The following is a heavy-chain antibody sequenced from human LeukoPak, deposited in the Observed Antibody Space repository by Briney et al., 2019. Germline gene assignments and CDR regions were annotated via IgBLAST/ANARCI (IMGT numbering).Heavy chain of an antibody. CDR1: GFTLSSYA. J-gene: IGHJ4*02. V-gene: IGHV3-23*01. D-gene: IGHD2-21*01. CDR2: ISDSGNT. Sequence: GGALRLSCAASGFTLSSYAMSWVRQAPGKGLEWVSAISDSGNTYHADSVKGRFTISRDSSKNTLFLQMNRLRPEDAAVYYCAKAPVTTCRGAYCYPFDYWGQGTLVTVSP. CDR3: AKAPVTTCRGAYCYPFDY.